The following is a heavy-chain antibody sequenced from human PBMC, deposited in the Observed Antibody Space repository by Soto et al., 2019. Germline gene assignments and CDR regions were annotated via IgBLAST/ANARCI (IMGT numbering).Heavy chain of an antibody. D-gene: IGHD6-19*01. CDR1: GDSLRGQS. J-gene: IGHJ6*02. CDR2: LDQSGGT. V-gene: IGHV4-34*01. CDR3: SGAERYGWLGESLDV. Sequence: QVQLQQWGAGLLKASETLSLTCAVVGDSLRGQSWNWIRQSPGKGLEWIGELDQSGGTNYNPSLKSRAIISDDTSKNQFLLTFTSVTAAETAVYYCSGAERYGWLGESLDVWGQGTTVTVSS.